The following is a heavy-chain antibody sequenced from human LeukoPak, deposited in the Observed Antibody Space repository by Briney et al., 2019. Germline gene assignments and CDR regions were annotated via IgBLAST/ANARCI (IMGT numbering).Heavy chain of an antibody. CDR3: AGDRVQFHFWSVPSGSFFDY. J-gene: IGHJ4*02. CDR1: GFTFSSYS. CDR2: ISSSSSTI. V-gene: IGHV3-48*02. D-gene: IGHD3-3*02. Sequence: GGSLRLSCAASGFTFSSYSMNWVRQAPGKGLEWVSYISSSSSTIYYADSVKGRFTISRDNAKNSLYLQMNSLRDEDTAVYYCAGDRVQFHFWSVPSGSFFDYWGQGTLVTVSS.